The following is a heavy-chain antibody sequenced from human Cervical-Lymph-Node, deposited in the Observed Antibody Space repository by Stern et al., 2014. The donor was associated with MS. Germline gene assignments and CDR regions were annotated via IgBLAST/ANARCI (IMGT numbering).Heavy chain of an antibody. CDR3: ARDSSGTYSSLDY. CDR2: INPSRNTT. Sequence: QVHLVESGAEVKKPGASVKVSCKASGYTFRKHYMHWVRQAPGQGLEWVGIINPSRNTTSHAQKFQDRVTISKDTSTSTVYMELSSLRSEDTAVYYCARDSSGTYSSLDYWGQGTLVTVSS. J-gene: IGHJ4*02. CDR1: GYTFRKHY. D-gene: IGHD1-26*01. V-gene: IGHV1-46*03.